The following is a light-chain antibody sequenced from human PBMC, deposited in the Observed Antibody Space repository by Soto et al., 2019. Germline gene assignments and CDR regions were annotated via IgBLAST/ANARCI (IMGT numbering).Light chain of an antibody. CDR2: DAS. Sequence: DSQMTQSPSTLSASVGDRVTITCWASQSIGRRLAWYQQKPGKAPKVLIYDASTLESGVSPRFSGSGSGTEFTLTISGLQPDDFATYWCQQYNTYSRSFGQGTKVDIK. V-gene: IGKV1-5*01. CDR3: QQYNTYSRS. CDR1: QSIGRR. J-gene: IGKJ1*01.